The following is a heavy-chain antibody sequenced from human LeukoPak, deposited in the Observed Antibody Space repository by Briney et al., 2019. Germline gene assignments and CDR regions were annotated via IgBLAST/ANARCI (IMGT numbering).Heavy chain of an antibody. V-gene: IGHV1-69*01. J-gene: IGHJ3*02. CDR3: ASSYNDPWGAFDI. D-gene: IGHD3-3*01. CDR1: GGTFSSYA. CDR2: IIPIFGTA. Sequence: SVEVSCKASGGTFSSYAISWVRQAPGQGLEWMGGIIPIFGTANYAQKFQGRVTITADESTSTAYMELSSLRSEDTAVYYCASSYNDPWGAFDIWGQGTMVTVSS.